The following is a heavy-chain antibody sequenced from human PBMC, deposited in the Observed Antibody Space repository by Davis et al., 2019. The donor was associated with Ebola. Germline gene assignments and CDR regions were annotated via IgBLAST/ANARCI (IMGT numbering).Heavy chain of an antibody. J-gene: IGHJ6*02. V-gene: IGHV7-4-1*02. CDR2: NNTNTGNP. CDR1: GYTFTTYP. CDR3: ARDRHYYGMDV. Sequence: ASVTVSCKASGYTFTTYPMNWVRQAPRQGLEWMGWNNTNTGNPTYAQGFTGRFVFSLDTSVSAAYLQISSLKAEDTAVYYCARDRHYYGMDVWGQGTTVTVSS.